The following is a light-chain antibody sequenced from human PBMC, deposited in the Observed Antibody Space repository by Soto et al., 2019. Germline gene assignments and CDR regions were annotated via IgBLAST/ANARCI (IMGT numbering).Light chain of an antibody. V-gene: IGKV1-6*01. CDR1: QAIRTA. J-gene: IGKJ1*01. Sequence: AIKRTQSPSSLYASVGDRVTITCRASQAIRTALGWYQQTPGKVPKLLIYAASILQSGVRSRFIGSGAGTDFTLTISSLQPEYFATYNCLLDFRYFWAFGQGTKVDIK. CDR2: AAS. CDR3: LLDFRYFWA.